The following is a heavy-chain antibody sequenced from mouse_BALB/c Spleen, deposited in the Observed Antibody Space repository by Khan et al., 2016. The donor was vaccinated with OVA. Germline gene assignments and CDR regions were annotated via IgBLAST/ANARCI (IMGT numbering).Heavy chain of an antibody. CDR1: GFTFSSYG. J-gene: IGHJ2*01. CDR2: ISGDSTTI. CDR3: ATSYYYGYYFDY. Sequence: EVQLVESGGGLVQPGGSRKLSCAASGFTFSSYGMHWVRQAPEKGLEWVAYISGDSTTIYYADTVKGRFTISSDNPKHTLFLQMTSLMSEDTAMYYCATSYYYGYYFDYWGPGTTLTVSS. D-gene: IGHD1-1*01. V-gene: IGHV5-17*02.